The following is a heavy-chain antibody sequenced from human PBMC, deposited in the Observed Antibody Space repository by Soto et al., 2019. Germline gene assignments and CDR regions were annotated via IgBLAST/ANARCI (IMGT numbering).Heavy chain of an antibody. D-gene: IGHD1-1*01. CDR1: GYTFSNYD. V-gene: IGHV1-8*01. Sequence: QVQLVQSGAEVKKPVASVKVSCKASGYTFSNYDINWVRQATGQGLEWMGWMNPNSGNTAYAEKFQVRVSMTRNNSISTAYMELSSLSSDNTAVYYCWRGRMEEYWGEGTLVTVSS. J-gene: IGHJ4*02. CDR3: WRGRMEEY. CDR2: MNPNSGNT.